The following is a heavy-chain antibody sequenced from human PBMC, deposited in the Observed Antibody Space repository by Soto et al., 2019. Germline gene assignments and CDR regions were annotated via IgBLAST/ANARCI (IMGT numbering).Heavy chain of an antibody. D-gene: IGHD6-19*01. J-gene: IGHJ4*02. Sequence: PGGSLRLSCVVSGFDFYSYGLNWVRQAPGKGLEWVSYIASSSNTIYYTDSVKGRFIVSRDDARNSLFLNMNSLRHEDTAVYYCTRDGVAGDYWGQGTLVTVSS. V-gene: IGHV3-48*02. CDR1: GFDFYSYG. CDR3: TRDGVAGDY. CDR2: IASSSNTI.